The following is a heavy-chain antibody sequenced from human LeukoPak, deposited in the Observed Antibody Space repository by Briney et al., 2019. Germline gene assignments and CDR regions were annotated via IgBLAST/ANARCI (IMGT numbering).Heavy chain of an antibody. Sequence: GGSLRLSCAASGFTFSSYSMNWVRQAPGKGLEWVSSISSSSSYIYYADSVKGRFTISRDNAKNSLYLQMNSLRAEDTAVYYCARITPQRWFDPWGQGILVTVSS. CDR3: ARITPQRWFDP. D-gene: IGHD3-16*01. CDR1: GFTFSSYS. CDR2: ISSSSSYI. V-gene: IGHV3-21*01. J-gene: IGHJ5*02.